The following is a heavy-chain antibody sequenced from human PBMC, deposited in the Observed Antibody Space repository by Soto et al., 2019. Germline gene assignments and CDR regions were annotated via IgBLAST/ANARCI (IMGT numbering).Heavy chain of an antibody. V-gene: IGHV4-39*01. CDR3: ARLEGLATISYYFDF. CDR1: GDSINSDKYY. D-gene: IGHD3-9*01. Sequence: QLQESGPGLVKPSETLSLTCSVSGDSINSDKYYWGWIRQPPGKGLEWIGSIYYRGNTYYNPPLQTRVTLSLDKSKSQFSLRLNSVTAADSAVYFCARLEGLATISYYFDFWGQGAQVTVSS. CDR2: IYYRGNT. J-gene: IGHJ4*02.